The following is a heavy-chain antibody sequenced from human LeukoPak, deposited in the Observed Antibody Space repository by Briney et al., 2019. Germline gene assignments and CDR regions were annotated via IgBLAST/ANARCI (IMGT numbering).Heavy chain of an antibody. V-gene: IGHV4-34*01. CDR1: GGSFSGYY. CDR2: INHSGST. Sequence: PSETLSLTCAVYGGSFSGYYWSWIRQPPGNGLEWIGEINHSGSTNYNPSLKSRVTISVDTSKNQFSLKLNSVTAADTAVYYCARARYGPDYWGQGTLVTVSS. CDR3: ARARYGPDY. J-gene: IGHJ4*02. D-gene: IGHD4-17*01.